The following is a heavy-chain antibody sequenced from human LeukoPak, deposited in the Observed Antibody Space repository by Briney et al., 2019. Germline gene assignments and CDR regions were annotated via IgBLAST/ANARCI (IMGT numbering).Heavy chain of an antibody. D-gene: IGHD3-10*01. J-gene: IGHJ3*02. CDR3: AREALITLVRGVEIRAFDI. CDR1: GYTFTGYY. V-gene: IGHV1-2*02. CDR2: VTPNSGGT. Sequence: ASVKVSCKASGYTFTGYYMHWVRQAPGQGLEWMGWVTPNSGGTNYAQKFQGRVTTTRDTSISTAYMELRTLRDDDTAVYYCAREALITLVRGVEIRAFDIWGQGTMVTVS.